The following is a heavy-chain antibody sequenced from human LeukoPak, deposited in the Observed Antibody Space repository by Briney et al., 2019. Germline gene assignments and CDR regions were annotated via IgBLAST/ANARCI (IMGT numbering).Heavy chain of an antibody. CDR3: AKGGHYDSRDAIDY. D-gene: IGHD3-22*01. V-gene: IGHV3-43*02. Sequence: GGSLRLSCAASGFTLDDYAMHWVRQAPGKGLEWVSLISGDGGSTYYADSMKGRFTISRDNSKNSLYLQMNSLRTEDTALYYCAKGGHYDSRDAIDYWGQGTLVTVTS. CDR1: GFTLDDYA. CDR2: ISGDGGST. J-gene: IGHJ4*02.